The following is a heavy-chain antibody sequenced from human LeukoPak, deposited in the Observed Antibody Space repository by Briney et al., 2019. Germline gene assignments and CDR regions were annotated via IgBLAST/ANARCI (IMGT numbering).Heavy chain of an antibody. CDR3: AAARRRWLQPYFDY. CDR1: GGTFSSYA. Sequence: GASVKVSCEASGGTFSSYAISWVRQAPGQGLEWMGGIIPIFGTANYAQKFQGRVTITADESTSTAYMELSSLRSGDTAVYYCAAARRRWLQPYFDYWGQGTLVTVSS. D-gene: IGHD5-24*01. J-gene: IGHJ4*02. V-gene: IGHV1-69*13. CDR2: IIPIFGTA.